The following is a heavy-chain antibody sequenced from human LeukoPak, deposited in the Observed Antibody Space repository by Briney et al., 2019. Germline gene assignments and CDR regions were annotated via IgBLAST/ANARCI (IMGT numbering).Heavy chain of an antibody. J-gene: IGHJ1*01. D-gene: IGHD1-26*01. CDR2: IYYSGST. CDR3: ARDRSGSYFEYFQH. CDR1: GGSISSSSYY. Sequence: SETLSLTCTVSGGSISSSSYYWGWIRQPPGKGLEWIGSIYYSGSTYYNPSLKSRVTISVDTSKNQFSLKLSSVTAADTAVYYCARDRSGSYFEYFQHWGQGTLVTVSS. V-gene: IGHV4-39*07.